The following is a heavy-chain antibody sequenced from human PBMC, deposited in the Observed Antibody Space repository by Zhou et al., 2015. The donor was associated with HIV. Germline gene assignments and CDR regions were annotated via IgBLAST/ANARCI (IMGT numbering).Heavy chain of an antibody. CDR3: ARSNMNYDYALDL. D-gene: IGHD3-16*01. CDR1: GGTFSGSD. J-gene: IGHJ3*01. V-gene: IGHV1-69*06. CDR2: ITPMFQTH. Sequence: QVLLVQSGAEVKKPGSSVKASCKASGGTFSGSDLSWVRQAPGQGLEWMGRITPMFQTHNYAEKFRARLNITVDRHTSAAYMELSSLTSEDAAVYYCARSNMNYDYALDLWGQGTKVIVS.